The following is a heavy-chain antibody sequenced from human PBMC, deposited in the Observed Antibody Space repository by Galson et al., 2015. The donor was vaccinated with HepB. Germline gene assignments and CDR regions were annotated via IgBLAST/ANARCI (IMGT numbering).Heavy chain of an antibody. CDR2: ISAYNGNT. D-gene: IGHD4-17*01. V-gene: IGHV1-18*04. J-gene: IGHJ6*02. CDR3: ARVIVDYGDPTFMDV. CDR1: GYTFTSYG. Sequence: SVKVSCKASGYTFTSYGISWVRQAPGQGLEWMGWISAYNGNTNYAQKLQGRVTMTTDTSTSTAYMELRSLRSDDTAVYYCARVIVDYGDPTFMDVWGQGTTVTVSS.